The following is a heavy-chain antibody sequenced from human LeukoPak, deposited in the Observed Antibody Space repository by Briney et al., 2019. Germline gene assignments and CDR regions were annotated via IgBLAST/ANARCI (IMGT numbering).Heavy chain of an antibody. CDR2: ISAYNGNT. D-gene: IGHD3-9*01. Sequence: GASVKVSCKASGYTFTSYGISWVRQAPGQGLEWMGWISAYNGNTNYAQKLQGRVTMTTDTSTSTAYMKLRSLRPDDTAVYYCARDLGGYDILTGYLGNWFDPWGQGTLVTVSS. CDR1: GYTFTSYG. J-gene: IGHJ5*02. CDR3: ARDLGGYDILTGYLGNWFDP. V-gene: IGHV1-18*04.